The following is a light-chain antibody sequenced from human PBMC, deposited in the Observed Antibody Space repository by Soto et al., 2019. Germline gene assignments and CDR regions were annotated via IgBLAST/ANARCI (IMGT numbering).Light chain of an antibody. CDR2: GTS. CDR1: QSVASNF. CDR3: QQFGSPPFT. J-gene: IGKJ2*01. V-gene: IGKV3-20*01. Sequence: EIVLTQSPGTLSLSPGERATLSCRASQSVASNFLTWYHQKPGQTPRLLIYGTSNRATGVPDRFSGSGSGTDFNLSISRLEPEDFAVYYCQQFGSPPFTFGQGTKLEIK.